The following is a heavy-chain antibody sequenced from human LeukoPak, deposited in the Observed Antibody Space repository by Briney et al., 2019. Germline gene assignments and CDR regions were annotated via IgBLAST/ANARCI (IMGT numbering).Heavy chain of an antibody. CDR1: GGSISSGSYY. CDR2: IYYTGRT. D-gene: IGHD3-10*01. Sequence: SETLSLTCTISGGSISSGSYYWGWIRQPPGEGLEWIGNIYYTGRTYYNPSLESRVTISVDTPKNQFSLKLSSVSAADTAVYYCARGTGSLGSVVGCWGQGTLVTVSS. CDR3: ARGTGSLGSVVGC. V-gene: IGHV4-39*01. J-gene: IGHJ4*02.